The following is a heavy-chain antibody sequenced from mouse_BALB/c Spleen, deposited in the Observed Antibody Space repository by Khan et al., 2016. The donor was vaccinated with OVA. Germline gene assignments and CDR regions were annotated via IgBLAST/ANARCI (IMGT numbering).Heavy chain of an antibody. V-gene: IGHV3-2*02. J-gene: IGHJ2*01. CDR3: ARVYGGDFDY. CDR2: ISYSGNT. Sequence: EVQLQESGPGLVKPSQSLSLTCTVTGYSITSDYARNWIRLFPGNKLEWICFISYSGNTNYNPSLKSRISFTLDISKNPFFLQLNSITTEDTATSDWARVYGGDFDYWGQGTTLTVSS. D-gene: IGHD1-1*01. CDR1: GYSITSDYA.